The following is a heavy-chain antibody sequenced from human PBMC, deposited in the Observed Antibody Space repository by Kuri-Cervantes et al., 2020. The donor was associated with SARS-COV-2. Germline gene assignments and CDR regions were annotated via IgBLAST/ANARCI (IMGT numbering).Heavy chain of an antibody. CDR2: ISYDGSNK. CDR3: ARDQGLYSSSSHPEGYYYGMDV. Sequence: GGSLRLSFAASGFTFSSYAMHWVRQAPGKGLEWVAVISYDGSNKYYADSVKGRFTISRDNSKNTLYLQMNSLRAEDTAVYYCARDQGLYSSSSHPEGYYYGMDVWGQGTTVTVSS. J-gene: IGHJ6*02. V-gene: IGHV3-30-3*01. D-gene: IGHD6-6*01. CDR1: GFTFSSYA.